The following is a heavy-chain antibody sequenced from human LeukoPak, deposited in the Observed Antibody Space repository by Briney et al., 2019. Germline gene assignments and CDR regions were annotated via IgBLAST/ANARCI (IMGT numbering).Heavy chain of an antibody. CDR2: INPNSGGT. D-gene: IGHD1-26*01. CDR1: GYTFTGYY. J-gene: IGHJ4*02. Sequence: DSVKVSCKASGYTFTGYYIHWVRQAPGQGLEWMGWINPNSGGTNYAQKFQGRVTMTRDTSISTAYMDLSRLRSDDTAVYYCARGSIVGATFDYFDCWGQGTLVTVSS. CDR3: ARGSIVGATFDYFDC. V-gene: IGHV1-2*02.